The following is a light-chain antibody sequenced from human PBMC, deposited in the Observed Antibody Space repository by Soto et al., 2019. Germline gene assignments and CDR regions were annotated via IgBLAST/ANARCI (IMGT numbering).Light chain of an antibody. CDR2: KAS. CDR1: QSIARW. V-gene: IGKV1-5*03. J-gene: IGKJ1*01. CDR3: QQYDTYAWT. Sequence: IQLTQSPSTLSASVGDRVTITCRASQSIARWLAGYQQTPGKAPKVLIYKASTLKSGAPSRFSGSGFGTDFTLTISSLQPDDFATYYCQQYDTYAWTFGQGTKVEIK.